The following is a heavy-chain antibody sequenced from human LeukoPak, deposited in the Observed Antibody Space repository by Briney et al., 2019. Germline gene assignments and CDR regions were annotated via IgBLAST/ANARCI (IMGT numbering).Heavy chain of an antibody. D-gene: IGHD5-18*01. V-gene: IGHV3-30*18. CDR2: ISYDGSNK. J-gene: IGHJ4*02. CDR3: SKAGDTNYYRYGDY. CDR1: GFIFSSYG. Sequence: PGRSLRLSCAASGFIFSSYGMHWVRQAPGKGLEWVAVISYDGSNKYYADSVKGRFTISRDNSKNTLYLQMNNLRGEDTALYYCSKAGDTNYYRYGDYWGQGTLVTVSS.